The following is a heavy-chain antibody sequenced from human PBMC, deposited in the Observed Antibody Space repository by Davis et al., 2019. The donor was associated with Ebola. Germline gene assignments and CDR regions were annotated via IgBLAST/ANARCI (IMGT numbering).Heavy chain of an antibody. D-gene: IGHD1-26*01. J-gene: IGHJ4*02. CDR1: GFTFGDYA. CDR2: IWYDGSNK. Sequence: GESLKISCTASGFTFGDYAMSWVRQAPGKGLEWVAVIWYDGSNKYYADSVKGRFTISRDNSKNTLYLQMNSLRAEDTAVYYCVTFPTSGSHYGFQGGWGQGTLVTVSS. V-gene: IGHV3-33*01. CDR3: VTFPTSGSHYGFQGG.